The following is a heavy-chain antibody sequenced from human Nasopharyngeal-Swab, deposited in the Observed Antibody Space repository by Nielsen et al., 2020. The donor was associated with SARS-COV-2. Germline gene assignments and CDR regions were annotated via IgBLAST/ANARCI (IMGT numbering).Heavy chain of an antibody. V-gene: IGHV3-11*01. J-gene: IGHJ4*02. D-gene: IGHD3/OR15-3a*01. CDR3: ARGLRGRTDFDY. CDR1: GFSFSDYY. CDR2: ISTTGTTM. Sequence: GGSLRLSCAASGFSFSDYYISWIRQAPGKGLEWVSYISTTGTTMYHADSVKGRFIISRDNAKNSLFLQMNSLRAEDTAVYYCARGLRGRTDFDYWGQGTLVTVSS.